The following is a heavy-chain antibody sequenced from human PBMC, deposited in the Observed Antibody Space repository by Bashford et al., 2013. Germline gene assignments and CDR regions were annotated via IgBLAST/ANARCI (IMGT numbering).Heavy chain of an antibody. CDR1: GGSISSSSSY. D-gene: IGHD1-1*01. V-gene: IGHV4-39*01. CDR3: AKNSTTRRAFDS. Sequence: SETLSLTCSVSGGSISSSSSYWGWIRQPPGKGLEWIGSIYYIGTTSYNPSFKSRVTMSVDRSTNQFSLELTSVTAADTAVYYCAKNSTTRRAFDSWGQGTLVTVSS. J-gene: IGHJ4*02. CDR2: IYYIGTT.